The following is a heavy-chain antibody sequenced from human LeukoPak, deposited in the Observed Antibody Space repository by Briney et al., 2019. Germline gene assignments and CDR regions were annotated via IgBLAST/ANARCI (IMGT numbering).Heavy chain of an antibody. V-gene: IGHV3-23*01. CDR2: ISGIGDHT. CDR1: GFTFSDYG. Sequence: GGSLRLSCVASGFTFSDYGMSWVRHSPEKGLEWVAGISGIGDHTYYGDSVKGRFIISRDNSRNTVYLQLNSLTAEDTALYYCVKPPEWLRLRADAFDTWGPGTRVTVSS. J-gene: IGHJ3*02. D-gene: IGHD5-12*01. CDR3: VKPPEWLRLRADAFDT.